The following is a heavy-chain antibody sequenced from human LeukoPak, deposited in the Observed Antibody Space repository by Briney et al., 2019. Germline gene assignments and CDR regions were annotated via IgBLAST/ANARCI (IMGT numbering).Heavy chain of an antibody. D-gene: IGHD2-2*01. V-gene: IGHV3-21*01. J-gene: IGHJ3*02. CDR3: ARDRDIVVVPAGSDAFDI. CDR2: ISSSSSYI. CDR1: GFTFSSYS. Sequence: PGGSLRLSCAASGFTFSSYSMNWVRQAPGKGLEWVSSISSSSSYIYYADSVKGRFTISRDNAKNSLYLQMNSLRAEDTAVYYCARDRDIVVVPAGSDAFDIWGQGTMVTVPS.